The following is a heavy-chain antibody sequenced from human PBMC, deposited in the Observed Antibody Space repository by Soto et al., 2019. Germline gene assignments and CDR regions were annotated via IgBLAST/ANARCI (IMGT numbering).Heavy chain of an antibody. V-gene: IGHV3-33*01. Sequence: GGSLRLSCAASGFTFSSYGMHWVRQAPGKGLEWVAVIWYDGSNKYYADSVKGRFTISRDNSKNTLYLQMNSLRAEDTAVYYCARDRNYYGSGAAFDIWGQGTMVTVSS. CDR1: GFTFSSYG. J-gene: IGHJ3*02. CDR3: ARDRNYYGSGAAFDI. CDR2: IWYDGSNK. D-gene: IGHD3-10*01.